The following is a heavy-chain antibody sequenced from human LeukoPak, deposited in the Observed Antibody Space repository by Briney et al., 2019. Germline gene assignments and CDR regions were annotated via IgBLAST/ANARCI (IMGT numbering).Heavy chain of an antibody. D-gene: IGHD3-16*01. Sequence: ASVKVSCKASGYTFTSYGISWVRQAPGQGLEWMGWISAYNGNTDYAQSLQGRVTMAIDTSTSTVYMELRSLRSDDTAVYYCARDVGRSYDLDYWGQGTLVTVSS. CDR2: ISAYNGNT. CDR3: ARDVGRSYDLDY. J-gene: IGHJ4*02. CDR1: GYTFTSYG. V-gene: IGHV1-18*01.